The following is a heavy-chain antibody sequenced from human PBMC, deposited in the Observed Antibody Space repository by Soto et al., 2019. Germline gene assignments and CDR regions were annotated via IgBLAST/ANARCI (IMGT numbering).Heavy chain of an antibody. J-gene: IGHJ4*02. CDR3: ARGWWLRSGGIDY. V-gene: IGHV4-34*01. Sequence: SETLSLTCAVYGGSFSGYYWSWILQPPGKGLEWIGEINHSGSTNYNPSLKSRVTISVDTSKNQFSLKLSSVTAADTAVYYCARGWWLRSGGIDYWGQGTLVTVSS. D-gene: IGHD5-12*01. CDR1: GGSFSGYY. CDR2: INHSGST.